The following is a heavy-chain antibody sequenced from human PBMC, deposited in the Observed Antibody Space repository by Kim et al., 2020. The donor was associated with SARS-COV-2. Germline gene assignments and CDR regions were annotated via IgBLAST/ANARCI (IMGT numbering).Heavy chain of an antibody. CDR2: INAGNGNT. J-gene: IGHJ6*02. D-gene: IGHD4-4*01. CDR1: GYTFTSYA. CDR3: ARDHYSNYYYGMDV. Sequence: ASVKVSCKASGYTFTSYAMHWVRQAPVQRLECMGWINAGNGNTKYSQKFQGRVTITRDTSASTAYMELSSLRSEDTAVYYCARDHYSNYYYGMDVWGQGTTIIVSS. V-gene: IGHV1-3*01.